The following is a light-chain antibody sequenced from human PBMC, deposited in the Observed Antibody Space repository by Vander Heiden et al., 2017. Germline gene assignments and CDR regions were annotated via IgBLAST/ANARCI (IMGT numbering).Light chain of an antibody. V-gene: IGKV1-5*01. CDR2: DVS. J-gene: IGKJ1*01. CDR1: QSLNKW. CDR3: QQYKSYPWT. Sequence: DIKTTQAPSTLSASVGERVTITCRATQSLNKWLAWYQQKPGKAADLLIADVSTLESGVPSRFSGGGSGTEFTLTISSLQPDDCETYYCQQYKSYPWTFGQGTKVEIK.